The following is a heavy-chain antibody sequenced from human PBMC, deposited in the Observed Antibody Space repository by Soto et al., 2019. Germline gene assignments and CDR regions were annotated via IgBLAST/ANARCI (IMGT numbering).Heavy chain of an antibody. D-gene: IGHD3-3*01. Sequence: QAQLVQSGAAVKQTGYSVKVSCKAALSTFSSYALIWVLQAPAQLREGTGGITPIFGTAHYAQTIQGRVTSTADEPTSTASMELGSLRSEDTAVYFCARNFGVVTPADYGMDVWGRGTTVTVSS. V-gene: IGHV1-69*01. CDR2: ITPIFGTA. J-gene: IGHJ6*04. CDR1: LSTFSSYA. CDR3: ARNFGVVTPADYGMDV.